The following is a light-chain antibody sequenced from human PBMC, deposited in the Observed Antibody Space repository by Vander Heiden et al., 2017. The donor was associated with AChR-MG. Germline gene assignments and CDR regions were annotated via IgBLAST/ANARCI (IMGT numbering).Light chain of an antibody. CDR3: QQYNSYSPMIT. CDR1: QSISSW. Sequence: DIQMTQSPSTLSASVGDRVTITCRASQSISSWLAWYQQKPGKAPKLLIYKASSLESGVPSRFSGSGSGTEFTLTISSLQPDDFATYYCQQYNSYSPMITFGPETKVDIK. CDR2: KAS. J-gene: IGKJ3*01. V-gene: IGKV1-5*03.